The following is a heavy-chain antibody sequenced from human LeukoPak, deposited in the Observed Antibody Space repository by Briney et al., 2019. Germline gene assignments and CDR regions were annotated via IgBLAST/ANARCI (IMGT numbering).Heavy chain of an antibody. CDR3: AKGHRSSSSFFDS. CDR2: INGRGDDT. J-gene: IGHJ4*02. Sequence: PGGSLRLSCAAFSGFAMSWVRQAPGKGLEWVSAINGRGDDTYYPDSVRGRFTISRDNSNSTLYLQMNSLRAEDTAVYYCAKGHRSSSSFFDSWGQGILVTVSS. CDR1: SGFA. V-gene: IGHV3-23*01. D-gene: IGHD6-19*01.